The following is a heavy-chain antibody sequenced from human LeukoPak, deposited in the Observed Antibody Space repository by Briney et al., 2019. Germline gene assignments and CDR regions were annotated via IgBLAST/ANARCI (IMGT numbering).Heavy chain of an antibody. D-gene: IGHD3-22*01. Sequence: GGSLRLSCAASGFTFSSYWMSWVRQAPGKGLEWVANTKQDGSEKYYVDSVKGRFTISRDNAKNSLYLQMNSLRAEDTAVYYCARDRQYDSSGYYFGRSDFDYWGQGTLVTVSS. J-gene: IGHJ4*02. CDR3: ARDRQYDSSGYYFGRSDFDY. CDR2: TKQDGSEK. V-gene: IGHV3-7*01. CDR1: GFTFSSYW.